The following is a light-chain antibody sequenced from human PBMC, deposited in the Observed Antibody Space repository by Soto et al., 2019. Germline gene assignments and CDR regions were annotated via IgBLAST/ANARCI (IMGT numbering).Light chain of an antibody. CDR2: GNS. CDR3: QSYDSSLSGSI. CDR1: SSNIGAGYD. J-gene: IGLJ1*01. Sequence: QSVLTQPPSVSGAPGQRVTISFTGSSSNIGAGYDVHWYQQLPGTAPKLLIYGNSNRPSGVPDRFSGSKSGTSASLAITGLQAEDEADYYCQSYDSSLSGSISGTGTKVTV. V-gene: IGLV1-40*01.